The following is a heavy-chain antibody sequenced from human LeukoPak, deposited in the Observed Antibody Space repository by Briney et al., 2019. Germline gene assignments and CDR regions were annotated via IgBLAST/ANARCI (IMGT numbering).Heavy chain of an antibody. D-gene: IGHD3-16*01. CDR1: GGSISSYY. Sequence: SETLSLTCTVSGGSISSYYWSWIRQPPGKGLEWIGYIYYGGSTNYNPSLKSRVTISVDTSKNQFSLKLSSVTAADTAVYYCSGFSPRLYYFDYWGQGTLVTVSS. V-gene: IGHV4-59*01. CDR3: SGFSPRLYYFDY. J-gene: IGHJ4*02. CDR2: IYYGGST.